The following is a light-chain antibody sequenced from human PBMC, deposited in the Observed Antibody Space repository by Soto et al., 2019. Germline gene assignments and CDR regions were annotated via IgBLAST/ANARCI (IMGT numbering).Light chain of an antibody. CDR1: QSVSSY. J-gene: IGKJ2*01. Sequence: EIVMTQSPATLSVPPGGRATLSCRASQSVSSYLAWYQQRPGQPPRLLIYRASTRVTGIPARFSGSGSGTEFSLTISSLQSEDFAVYYCQQYSTWPPRYTFGQGTKLEI. V-gene: IGKV3-15*01. CDR3: QQYSTWPPRYT. CDR2: RAS.